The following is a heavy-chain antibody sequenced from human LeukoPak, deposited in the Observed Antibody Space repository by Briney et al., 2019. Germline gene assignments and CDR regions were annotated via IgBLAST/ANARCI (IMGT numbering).Heavy chain of an antibody. CDR3: ARDMTPVKLDYVDVPYAMDV. Sequence: GGSLRLSCVASGFTLSDHYMSWVRQSPEKGLEWVSYISTTGVVLYYADSVKGRFTISRDNAQNSLYLQMDTLRAEDTAVYYCARDMTPVKLDYVDVPYAMDVWGQGTTVTVSS. V-gene: IGHV3-11*01. J-gene: IGHJ6*02. CDR1: GFTLSDHY. CDR2: ISTTGVVL. D-gene: IGHD4/OR15-4a*01.